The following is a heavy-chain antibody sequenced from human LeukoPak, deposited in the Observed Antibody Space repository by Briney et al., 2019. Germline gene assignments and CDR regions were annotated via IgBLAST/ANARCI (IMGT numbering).Heavy chain of an antibody. CDR3: LRADSQQSFDH. J-gene: IGHJ4*02. D-gene: IGHD3-22*01. Sequence: ASVKVSCKASGYTFTSYYMHWVRQAPGQGLEWMGIINPSGGSTSYAQKFQGRVTMTRDTSTSTVYMELSSLRSEDTAIYYCLRADSQQSFDHWGQGTLNTVSS. V-gene: IGHV1-46*01. CDR2: INPSGGST. CDR1: GYTFTSYY.